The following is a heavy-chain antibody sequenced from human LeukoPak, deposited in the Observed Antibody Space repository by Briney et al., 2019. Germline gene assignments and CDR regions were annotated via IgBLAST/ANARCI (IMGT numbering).Heavy chain of an antibody. J-gene: IGHJ6*02. CDR3: AREWDYGMDV. CDR1: GFTFSSYS. D-gene: IGHD1-26*01. V-gene: IGHV3-48*04. CDR2: ISSSGTTI. Sequence: GGSLRLSCAASGFTFSSYSMNWVRQAPGKGLEWVSYISSSGTTIYYADSVKGRFTISRDNAKNSLCLQMNSPRAEDTAIYYCAREWDYGMDVWGQGTTVTVSS.